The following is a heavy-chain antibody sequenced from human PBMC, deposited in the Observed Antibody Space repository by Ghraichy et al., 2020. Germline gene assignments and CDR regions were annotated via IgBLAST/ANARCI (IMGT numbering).Heavy chain of an antibody. V-gene: IGHV3-74*01. CDR1: GFTFSAYW. CDR3: ARHPRNLVLDP. CDR2: ITGDGSRI. D-gene: IGHD2-8*02. J-gene: IGHJ5*01. Sequence: GGSLRLSCAASGFTFSAYWMYWVRQAPGKGLVWVSRITGDGSRIDYADSVKGGLTISRDNARNTLYLQMNSMKAEDTAMYFCARHPRNLVLDPWGQGTLVTV.